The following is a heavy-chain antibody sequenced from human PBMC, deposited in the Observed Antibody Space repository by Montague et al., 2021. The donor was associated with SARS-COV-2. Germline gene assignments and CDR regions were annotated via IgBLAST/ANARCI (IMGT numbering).Heavy chain of an antibody. V-gene: IGHV4-59*08. J-gene: IGHJ3*02. CDR2: ISYSGST. CDR3: ARFPTSYYYDSKAAPATPDAFDI. D-gene: IGHD3-22*01. Sequence: SETLSLTCTVSGGSISSYYWSWIRQPPGRGLQWIGYISYSGSTYYNPSLKSRVTISVDTSKNQFSLKLSSVTAADTAVYYCARFPTSYYYDSKAAPATPDAFDIWGQGTMVTVSS. CDR1: GGSISSYY.